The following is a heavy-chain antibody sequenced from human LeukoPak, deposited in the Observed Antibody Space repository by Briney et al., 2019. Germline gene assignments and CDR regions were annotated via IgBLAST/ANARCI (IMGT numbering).Heavy chain of an antibody. CDR3: ARVGCSGGSCLHY. CDR2: INHSGST. J-gene: IGHJ4*02. CDR1: GGSFSGYY. Sequence: SETLSLTCAVYGGSFSGYYWSWIRQPPGKGLEWIGEINHSGSTNYNPSLKSRVTISVDTSKNQFSLKLSSVTAADTAVYYCARVGCSGGSCLHYWGQGTLVTVSS. D-gene: IGHD2-15*01. V-gene: IGHV4-34*01.